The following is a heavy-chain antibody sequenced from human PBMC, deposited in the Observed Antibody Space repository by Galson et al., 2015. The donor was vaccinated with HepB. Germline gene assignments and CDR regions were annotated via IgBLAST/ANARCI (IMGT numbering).Heavy chain of an antibody. CDR1: GYTFTSYG. J-gene: IGHJ4*02. Sequence: SVKVSCKASGYTFTSYGISWVRQAPGQGLEWMGWISAYDGNTNYAQKLQGRVTMTTDTSTSTAYMELRSLRSDDTAVYYCAREPKQQRENALYYWGQGTLVTVSS. CDR3: AREPKQQRENALYY. V-gene: IGHV1-18*01. D-gene: IGHD6-13*01. CDR2: ISAYDGNT.